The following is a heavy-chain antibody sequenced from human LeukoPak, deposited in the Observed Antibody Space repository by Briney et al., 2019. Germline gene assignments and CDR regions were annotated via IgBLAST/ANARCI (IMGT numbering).Heavy chain of an antibody. V-gene: IGHV3-23*01. CDR2: ISGSGGST. J-gene: IGHJ3*02. Sequence: VGSLRLSCAASGFTFSSYAMSWVRQAPGKGLEWVSAISGSGGSTYYADSVKGRFTISRDNSKNTLYLQMNSLRAEDTAVYYCAKDYYDSSGYYDAFDIWGQGTMVTVPS. CDR3: AKDYYDSSGYYDAFDI. CDR1: GFTFSSYA. D-gene: IGHD3-22*01.